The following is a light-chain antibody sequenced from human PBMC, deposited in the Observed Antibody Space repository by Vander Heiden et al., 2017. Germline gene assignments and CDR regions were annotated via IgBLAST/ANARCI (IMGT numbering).Light chain of an antibody. J-gene: IGKJ3*01. CDR2: LGS. CDR3: MQALQTPFT. V-gene: IGKV2-28*01. Sequence: DIAMTQSLLSLPVTPGEPAAISCRSSQSLLHSNGYNYLDWYLQKPGQSPQLLIYLGSNRASGVPDRFSGSGSGTDFTLKISRVEAEDVGVYYCMQALQTPFTFGSGTKVDIK. CDR1: QSLLHSNGYNY.